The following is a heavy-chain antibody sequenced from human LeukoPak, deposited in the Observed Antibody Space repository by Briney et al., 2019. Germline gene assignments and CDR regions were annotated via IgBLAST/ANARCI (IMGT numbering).Heavy chain of an antibody. V-gene: IGHV1-18*01. CDR3: ATTSAGYDFWSDAFDI. CDR2: ISAYNGNT. CDR1: GYTFTSYG. J-gene: IGHJ3*02. Sequence: ASVKVSCKASGYTFTSYGISWVRQAPGQGLEWMGWISAYNGNTNYAQKLQGRVTMTEDTSTDTAYMELSSLRSEDTAVYYCATTSAGYDFWSDAFDIWGQGTMVTVSS. D-gene: IGHD3-3*01.